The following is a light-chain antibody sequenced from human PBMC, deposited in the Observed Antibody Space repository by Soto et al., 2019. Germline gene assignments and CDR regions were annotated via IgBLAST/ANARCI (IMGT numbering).Light chain of an antibody. J-gene: IGKJ3*01. CDR3: QKYNNGPET. CDR2: AAS. V-gene: IGKV1-27*01. Sequence: DIPMTQSPSSLSASVGDRVTITCRASQDINNYLAWYQQKPGKVPKLLIYAASTLQSGVPSRFSGSGSGTDFTLTISSLQPGDVATYYCQKYNNGPETFGPGTRVDIK. CDR1: QDINNY.